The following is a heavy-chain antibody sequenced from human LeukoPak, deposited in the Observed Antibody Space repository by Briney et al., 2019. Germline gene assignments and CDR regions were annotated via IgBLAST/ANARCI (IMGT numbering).Heavy chain of an antibody. CDR1: GFIFSSYG. CDR2: IYYSGST. J-gene: IGHJ3*02. Sequence: GSLRLSCAASGFIFSSYGMHWIRQPPGKGLEWIGSIYYSGSTYYNPSLKSRVTISVDTSKNQFSLKLSSVTAADTAVYYCARHRWKLYDAFDIWGQGTMVTVSS. CDR3: ARHRWKLYDAFDI. V-gene: IGHV4-38-2*01. D-gene: IGHD2-15*01.